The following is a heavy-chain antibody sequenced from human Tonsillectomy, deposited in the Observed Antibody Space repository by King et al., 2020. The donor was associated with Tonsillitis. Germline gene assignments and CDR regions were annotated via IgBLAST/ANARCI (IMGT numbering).Heavy chain of an antibody. D-gene: IGHD1-26*01. Sequence: VQLVESGGGLVQPGGSLRLSCAASGFTFSSYAMSWVRQAPGKGLEWVSAISGSGGRRHYEDSVKGRFTISRDNSKNTLYLQMNSLRAEDTAVYYCAKDIWDSGSYWYFQHWGQGTLVTVSS. CDR2: ISGSGGRR. J-gene: IGHJ1*01. V-gene: IGHV3-23*04. CDR3: AKDIWDSGSYWYFQH. CDR1: GFTFSSYA.